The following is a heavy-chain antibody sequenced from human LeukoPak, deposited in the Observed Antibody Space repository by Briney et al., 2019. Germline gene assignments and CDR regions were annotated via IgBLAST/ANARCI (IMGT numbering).Heavy chain of an antibody. CDR1: GGSISSYY. V-gene: IGHV4-59*01. CDR3: AREGWNYLDY. J-gene: IGHJ4*02. D-gene: IGHD6-19*01. Sequence: SETLSLTCTVSGGSISSYYWSWIRQPPGKGLEWIGYIYYSGSTNYNPSLKSRVTISVDTSKNQFSLKLSSVTAADTAMYYCAREGWNYLDYWGQGTLVTVSS. CDR2: IYYSGST.